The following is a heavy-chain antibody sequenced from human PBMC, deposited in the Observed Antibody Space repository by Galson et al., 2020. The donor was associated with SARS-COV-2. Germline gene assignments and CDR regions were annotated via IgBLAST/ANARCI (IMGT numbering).Heavy chain of an antibody. CDR2: WST. Sequence: ETSETLSLTCTVSGGSISRSSYYWGWIRQPPGKGLEWIGWSTYYNPSHKTRVTISVDTSKNQFSLKLSSVTAADTAVYYCARGALYCSSTSCLHFEYWGQGTLVTVSS. CDR3: ARGALYCSSTSCLHFEY. D-gene: IGHD2-2*01. J-gene: IGHJ4*02. V-gene: IGHV4-39*01. CDR1: GGSISRSSYY.